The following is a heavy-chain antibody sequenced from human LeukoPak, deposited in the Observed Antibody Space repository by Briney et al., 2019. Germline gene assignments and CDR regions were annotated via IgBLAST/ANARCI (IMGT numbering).Heavy chain of an antibody. CDR1: GGSISSYY. J-gene: IGHJ4*02. CDR2: IYTSGST. Sequence: ETLSLTCTVSGGSISSYYWSLIRQPAGKGLEWIGRIYTSGSTNYNPSLKSRVTMSVDTSKNQFSLKLSSVTAADTAVYYCARDGYCSGGSCYFTAGYFDYWGQGTLVTVSS. D-gene: IGHD2-15*01. CDR3: ARDGYCSGGSCYFTAGYFDY. V-gene: IGHV4-4*07.